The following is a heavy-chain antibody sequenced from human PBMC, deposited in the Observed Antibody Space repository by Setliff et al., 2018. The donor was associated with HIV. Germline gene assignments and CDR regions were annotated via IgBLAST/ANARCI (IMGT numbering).Heavy chain of an antibody. CDR3: AAGTIIAAAGNRY. CDR2: LSDSGANT. D-gene: IGHD6-13*01. CDR1: RFTFSNFG. Sequence: GGSLRLSCAASRFTFSNFGMSWVRQAPGKGLEWVSSLSDSGANTYFANSVRGRFSISRDNSKNTLYLQMNSLRAEDTAVYYCAAGTIIAAAGNRYWGQGILVTVSS. J-gene: IGHJ4*02. V-gene: IGHV3-23*01.